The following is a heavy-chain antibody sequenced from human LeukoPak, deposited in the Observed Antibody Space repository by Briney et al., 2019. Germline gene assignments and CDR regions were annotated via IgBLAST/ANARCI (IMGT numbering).Heavy chain of an antibody. CDR2: LNPNSGGT. CDR1: GYSFTGHY. V-gene: IGHV1-2*02. CDR3: ARGAVPGYSSGVGSWFDP. Sequence: ASVKVSCKASGYSFTGHYIHWVRQAPGQGLEWMGWLNPNSGGTKFAQKFQARVTMTRDTSISTAYMELSRLRSDDTAVYYCARGAVPGYSSGVGSWFDPWGQGTLVTVSS. D-gene: IGHD6-19*01. J-gene: IGHJ5*02.